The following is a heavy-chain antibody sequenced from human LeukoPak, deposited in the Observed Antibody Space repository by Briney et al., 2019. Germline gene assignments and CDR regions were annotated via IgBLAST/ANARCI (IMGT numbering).Heavy chain of an antibody. CDR3: ARGYHYENWFDP. D-gene: IGHD3-22*01. J-gene: IGHJ5*02. V-gene: IGHV1-69*13. CDR2: IIPIFGTA. Sequence: SVKVSCKASGGTISSYAISWVRQAPGQGLEWMGGIIPIFGTANYAQKFQGRVTITADESTSTAYMELSSLRSEDTAVYYCARGYHYENWFDPWGQGTLVTVSS. CDR1: GGTISSYA.